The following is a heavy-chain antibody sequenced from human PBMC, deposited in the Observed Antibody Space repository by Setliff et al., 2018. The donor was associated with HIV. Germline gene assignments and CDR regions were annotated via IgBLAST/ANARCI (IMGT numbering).Heavy chain of an antibody. V-gene: IGHV3-43D*04. CDR1: GFTFDDYA. J-gene: IGHJ4*02. CDR2: INWAGSRT. Sequence: ETLRLSCAASGFTFDDYAMYWVRQAPGKGLEWVSLINWAGSRTFYAESVRGRFTTSRDNSKNFLYLEMNSLRDDDTALYFCAKSTGSVLGTYYFDNWGQGTLVTVSS. D-gene: IGHD3-10*01. CDR3: AKSTGSVLGTYYFDN.